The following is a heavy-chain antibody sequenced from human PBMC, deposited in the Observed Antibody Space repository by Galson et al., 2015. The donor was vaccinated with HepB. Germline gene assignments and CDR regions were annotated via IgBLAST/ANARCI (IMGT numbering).Heavy chain of an antibody. CDR2: IFSGGTT. J-gene: IGHJ3*02. D-gene: IGHD1-14*01. CDR1: GFIVSTNY. V-gene: IGHV3-53*01. Sequence: LRLSCAASGFIVSTNYMSWVRQAPGKGLEWVSVIFSGGTTYYADSVKGRFTVSRDNSKNTLSLQINSLRAEDTAVYYCAASVGTMVPDAFDIWGQGTMVTVSS. CDR3: AASVGTMVPDAFDI.